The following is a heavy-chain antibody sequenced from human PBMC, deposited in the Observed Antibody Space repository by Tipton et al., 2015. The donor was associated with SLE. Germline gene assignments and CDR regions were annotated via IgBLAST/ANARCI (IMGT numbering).Heavy chain of an antibody. J-gene: IGHJ3*02. CDR1: GGSISSSSYY. D-gene: IGHD3-22*01. Sequence: TLSLTCTVSGGSISSSSYYWGWIRQPPGKGLEWIGSIYYSGSTYYNPSLKSRVTISVDTSKNQFSLKLSSVTAADTAVYYCARDPFPLRITMIVVVIDKGAFDIWGQGIMVTVSS. V-gene: IGHV4-39*07. CDR3: ARDPFPLRITMIVVVIDKGAFDI. CDR2: IYYSGST.